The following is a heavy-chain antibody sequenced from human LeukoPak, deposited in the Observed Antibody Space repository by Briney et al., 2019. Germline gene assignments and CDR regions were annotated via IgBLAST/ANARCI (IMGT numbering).Heavy chain of an antibody. CDR1: AFTFSTYA. V-gene: IGHV3-30-3*01. J-gene: IGHJ4*02. D-gene: IGHD4-23*01. CDR2: ISYDGSNK. CDR3: ARDLVGYGGNSVELEGADY. Sequence: PGESLRLSCAAPAFTFSTYAMHWVRQAPGKGLEWVAVISYDGSNKYYADSVKGRFTISRDNSKNTLYLQMNSLRAEDTAVYYCARDLVGYGGNSVELEGADYWGQGTLVTVSS.